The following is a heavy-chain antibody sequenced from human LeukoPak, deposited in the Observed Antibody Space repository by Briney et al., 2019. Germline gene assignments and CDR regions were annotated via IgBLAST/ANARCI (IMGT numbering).Heavy chain of an antibody. Sequence: GGSLRLSCAASGFIISNYWMSWVRQAPGKGLEWVANIKQDGSEKKYVDSVKGRFSISRDNAKNSLYLQIYSLRVEDTAGYYCARWYGGSGSWVLDVWGQGTTVTVSS. CDR2: IKQDGSEK. J-gene: IGHJ6*02. CDR1: GFIISNYW. CDR3: ARWYGGSGSWVLDV. V-gene: IGHV3-7*04. D-gene: IGHD3-10*01.